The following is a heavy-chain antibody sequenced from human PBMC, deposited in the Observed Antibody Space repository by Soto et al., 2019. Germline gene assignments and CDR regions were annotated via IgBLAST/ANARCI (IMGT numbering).Heavy chain of an antibody. Sequence: QVQLQESGPGLVEPSQTLSLTCSVSGGSISSGDYYWSWIRQPPGKGLEWIGYMFYVGATHYNPSLKSRVPISVATYKHQFAPKLSSVTAADTAVYPCARVVRFCRSPARRRRNWFDPWGQGTLVTVTS. V-gene: IGHV4-30-4*01. CDR1: GGSISSGDYY. CDR3: ARVVRFCRSPARRRRNWFDP. CDR2: MFYVGAT. D-gene: IGHD2-2*01. J-gene: IGHJ5*02.